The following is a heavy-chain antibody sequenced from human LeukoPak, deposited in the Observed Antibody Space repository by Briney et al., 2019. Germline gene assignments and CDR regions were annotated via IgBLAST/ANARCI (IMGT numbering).Heavy chain of an antibody. CDR2: TRNKANSYTT. V-gene: IGHV3-72*01. CDR3: ARVSYYDFWSGYYDYYYYYMDV. D-gene: IGHD3-3*01. CDR1: GFTFSDHY. J-gene: IGHJ6*03. Sequence: VGSLRLSCAASGFTFSDHYMDWVRQAPGKGLEWVGRTRNKANSYTTEYAASVKGRFTTSRDDSKNSLYLQMNSLKTEDTAVYYCARVSYYDFWSGYYDYYYYYMDVWGKGTTVTVSS.